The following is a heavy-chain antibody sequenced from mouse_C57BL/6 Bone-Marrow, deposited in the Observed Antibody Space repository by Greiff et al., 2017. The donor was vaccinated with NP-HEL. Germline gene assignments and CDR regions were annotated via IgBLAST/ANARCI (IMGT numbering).Heavy chain of an antibody. CDR1: GYTFTSYW. CDR3: ATVITTVVARDY. Sequence: QVQLQQPGAELVKPGASVKLSCKASGYTFTSYWMQWVKQRPGQGLEWIGEIDPSDSYTNYNQKFKGKATLTVDTSSSTAYMQLSSLTSEDSAVYYCATVITTVVARDYWGQGTTLTVSS. J-gene: IGHJ2*01. CDR2: IDPSDSYT. D-gene: IGHD1-1*01. V-gene: IGHV1-50*01.